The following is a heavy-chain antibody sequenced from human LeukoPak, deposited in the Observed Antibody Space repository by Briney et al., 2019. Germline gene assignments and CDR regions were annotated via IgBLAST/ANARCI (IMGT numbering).Heavy chain of an antibody. CDR1: GYTFTSYG. CDR2: ISAYNGNT. Sequence: VASVKVSCKASGYTFTSYGISWVRQAPGQGLEWMGWISAYNGNTNYAQKLQGRVTMTTDPSTSTAYMELRSLRSDETAVYYCARGSYYYDSSGYSVDDDAFDIWGQGTMVTVS. D-gene: IGHD3-22*01. J-gene: IGHJ3*02. CDR3: ARGSYYYDSSGYSVDDDAFDI. V-gene: IGHV1-18*01.